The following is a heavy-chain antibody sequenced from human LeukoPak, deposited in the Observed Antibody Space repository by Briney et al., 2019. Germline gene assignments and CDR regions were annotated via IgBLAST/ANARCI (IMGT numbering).Heavy chain of an antibody. Sequence: PGGSPRLSCAASGFTFSSYAMHWVRQAPGKGLEWVAVISYDGSNKYYADSVKGRFTISRGNSKNTLYLQMNSLRAEDTAVYYCARGEDIAAAGTNLFDYWGQGTLVTVSS. CDR2: ISYDGSNK. J-gene: IGHJ4*02. CDR1: GFTFSSYA. V-gene: IGHV3-30-3*01. CDR3: ARGEDIAAAGTNLFDY. D-gene: IGHD6-13*01.